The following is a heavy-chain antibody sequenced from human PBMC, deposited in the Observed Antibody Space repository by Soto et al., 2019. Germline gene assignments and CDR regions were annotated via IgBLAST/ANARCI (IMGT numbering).Heavy chain of an antibody. CDR1: GFTFSSYS. D-gene: IGHD6-19*01. CDR3: ARALQTYTSGSLGF. J-gene: IGHJ4*02. V-gene: IGHV3-48*01. CDR2: IGTSTSTT. Sequence: EVQLVESGGGLVQPGGSLRLSCAASGFTFSSYSIHWVRQAPEKGLEWVSYIGTSTSTTYYADSVKGRFTISRDNAKNSLFLQMNSLRAEDTAVYYCARALQTYTSGSLGFCGLGTRVTVSS.